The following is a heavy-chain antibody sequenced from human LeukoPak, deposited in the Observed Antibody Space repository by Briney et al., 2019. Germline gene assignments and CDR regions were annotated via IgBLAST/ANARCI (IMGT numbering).Heavy chain of an antibody. J-gene: IGHJ3*02. D-gene: IGHD3-9*01. CDR1: GDSVSSNTAA. CDR2: TYYRSKWYN. V-gene: IGHV6-1*01. CDR3: VRDGRLGLDALDI. Sequence: SQTLSLTCAISGDSVSSNTAAWNWIRQSPSRGLEWLGRTYYRSKWYNDYAVSIRGRITVNPDTSKNEFSLQLNSVTPEDTAVYYCVRDGRLGLDALDIWGQGTLVTVSS.